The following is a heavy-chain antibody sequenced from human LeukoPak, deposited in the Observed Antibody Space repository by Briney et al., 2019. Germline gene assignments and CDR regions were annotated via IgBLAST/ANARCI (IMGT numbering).Heavy chain of an antibody. Sequence: GGSLRLSCAGSGFTFSSHWMTWVRQTPGKGLEWVASIKHDGSEKNYVDSVKGRFTISKDNAKNSLYVEMNNLRGEDTAVYYCARDNFDWRPLDCWGQGTLVTVSS. CDR1: GFTFSSHW. J-gene: IGHJ4*02. D-gene: IGHD3-9*01. V-gene: IGHV3-7*03. CDR3: ARDNFDWRPLDC. CDR2: IKHDGSEK.